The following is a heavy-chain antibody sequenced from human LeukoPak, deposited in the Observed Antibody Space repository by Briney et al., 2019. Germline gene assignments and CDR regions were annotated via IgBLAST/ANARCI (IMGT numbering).Heavy chain of an antibody. V-gene: IGHV1-2*02. CDR2: INPNSGGT. D-gene: IGHD1-26*01. CDR1: GYTFTGYY. J-gene: IGHJ4*02. Sequence: ASVKVSCKASGYTFTGYYMHWARQAPGQGLEWMGWINPNSGGTNYAQKFQGRVTMTRDTSISTAYMELSRLRSDDTAVYYCARAAWELLFYFDYWGQGTLVTVSS. CDR3: ARAAWELLFYFDY.